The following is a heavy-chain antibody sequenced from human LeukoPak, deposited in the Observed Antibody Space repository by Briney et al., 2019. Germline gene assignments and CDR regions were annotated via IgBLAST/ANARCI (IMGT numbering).Heavy chain of an antibody. CDR3: ARLGYYDILTGYYRDY. J-gene: IGHJ4*02. CDR2: IYYSGST. D-gene: IGHD3-9*01. Sequence: SQTLSLTCTVSGGSISSGGYYWSWIRQHPGKGLEWIGYIYYSGSTNYNPSLKSRVTISVDTSKNQFSLKLSSVTAADTAVYYCARLGYYDILTGYYRDYWGQGTLVTVSS. V-gene: IGHV4-31*03. CDR1: GGSISSGGYY.